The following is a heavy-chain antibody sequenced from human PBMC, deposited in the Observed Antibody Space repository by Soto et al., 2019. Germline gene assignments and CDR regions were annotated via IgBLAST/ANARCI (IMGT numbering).Heavy chain of an antibody. Sequence: ASVKVSCKACGYTFTSXGISWVRQAPGQGLEWMGWISAYNGNTNYAQKLQGRVTMTTDTSTSTAYMELRSLRSDDTAVYYCARDTVTTSDFDYWGQGTLVTVSS. J-gene: IGHJ4*02. CDR3: ARDTVTTSDFDY. V-gene: IGHV1-18*01. D-gene: IGHD4-17*01. CDR1: GYTFTSXG. CDR2: ISAYNGNT.